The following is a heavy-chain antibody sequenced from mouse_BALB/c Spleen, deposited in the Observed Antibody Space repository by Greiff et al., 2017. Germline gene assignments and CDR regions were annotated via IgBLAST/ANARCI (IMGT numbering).Heavy chain of an antibody. D-gene: IGHD1-1*02. CDR3: ARKEVGEYWYFDV. J-gene: IGHJ1*01. Sequence: VKLQESGPGLVQPSQSLSITCTVSGFSLTSYGVHWVRQSPGKGLEWLGVIWSGGSTDYNAAFISRLSISKDNSKSQVFFKMNSLQANDTAIYYCARKEVGEYWYFDVWGAGTTVTVSS. V-gene: IGHV2-2*02. CDR2: IWSGGST. CDR1: GFSLTSYG.